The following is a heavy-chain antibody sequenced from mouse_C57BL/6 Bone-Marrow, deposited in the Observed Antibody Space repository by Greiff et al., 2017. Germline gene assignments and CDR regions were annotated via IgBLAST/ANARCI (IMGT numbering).Heavy chain of an antibody. Sequence: VQLQQSGAELARPGASVKLSCKASGYTFTSYGISWVKQRTGQGLEWIGEIYPRSGNTYYNEKFKGKATLTVDKSSSTAYMELNSLKSEDSAVYYVARNGSRLYYFDSWGKGPTLTVSS. D-gene: IGHD1-1*01. CDR1: GYTFTSYG. V-gene: IGHV1-81*01. CDR3: ARNGSRLYYFDS. J-gene: IGHJ2*01. CDR2: IYPRSGNT.